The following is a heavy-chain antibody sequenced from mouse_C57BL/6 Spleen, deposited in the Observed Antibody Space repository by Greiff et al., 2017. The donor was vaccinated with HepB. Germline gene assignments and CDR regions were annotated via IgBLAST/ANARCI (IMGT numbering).Heavy chain of an antibody. CDR1: GYTFTSYW. Sequence: QVQLQQPGAELVMPGASVKLSCKASGYTFTSYWMHWVKQRPGQGLEWIGEIDPSDSYTNYNQKLKGKSTLTVDKSSSTAYMQLSSLTSEDSAVYYCSRSGYSNYFDYWGQGTTLTVSS. D-gene: IGHD2-5*01. J-gene: IGHJ2*01. V-gene: IGHV1-69*01. CDR3: SRSGYSNYFDY. CDR2: IDPSDSYT.